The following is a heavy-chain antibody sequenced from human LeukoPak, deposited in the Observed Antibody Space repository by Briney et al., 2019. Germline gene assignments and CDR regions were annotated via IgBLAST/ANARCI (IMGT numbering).Heavy chain of an antibody. D-gene: IGHD3-3*01. CDR1: GFNFRSYS. CDR3: AKGVTIFGVASLAFDI. V-gene: IGHV3-30-3*01. CDR2: TLYDGSDK. J-gene: IGHJ3*02. Sequence: GRSLRLSCAASGFNFRSYSMHWVRQAPGKGLEWVAVTLYDGSDKDFADSVKGRFTISRDNSKNTLYLQMNSLRAEDTAVYYCAKGVTIFGVASLAFDIWGQGTMVTVSS.